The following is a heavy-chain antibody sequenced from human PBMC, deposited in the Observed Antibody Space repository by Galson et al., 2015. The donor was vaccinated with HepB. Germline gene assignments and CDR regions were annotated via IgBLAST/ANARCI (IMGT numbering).Heavy chain of an antibody. J-gene: IGHJ4*02. CDR1: GYTFTSYG. CDR3: ATYIAPAPGVSEGY. D-gene: IGHD6-13*01. CDR2: INTNTGNP. Sequence: SVKVSCKASGYTFTSYGMNWVRQAPGQGLEWMGRINTNTGNPTYAQGFTGRFVFSLDTSVNTAYLQISSVKAEDTAFYYCATYIAPAPGVSEGYWGQGTLVTVSS. V-gene: IGHV7-4-1*02.